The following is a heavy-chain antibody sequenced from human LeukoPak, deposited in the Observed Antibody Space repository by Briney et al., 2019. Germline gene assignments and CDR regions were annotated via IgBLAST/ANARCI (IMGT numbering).Heavy chain of an antibody. D-gene: IGHD3-10*01. V-gene: IGHV4-31*03. Sequence: TLSLTCTVSGGSISGGGYYWSSIRQHPGEGLEWIGYIYYSGSTYYNPSLKSRVTISVDTSKNHFSLKLSSVTAADTAVYYCAIDDYYYGSGSYGAFDIWGQGTMVTVSS. CDR1: GGSISGGGYY. CDR2: IYYSGST. J-gene: IGHJ3*02. CDR3: AIDDYYYGSGSYGAFDI.